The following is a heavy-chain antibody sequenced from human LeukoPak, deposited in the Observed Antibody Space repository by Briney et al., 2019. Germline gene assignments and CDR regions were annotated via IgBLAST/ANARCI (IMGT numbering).Heavy chain of an antibody. CDR2: IIPIFGTA. V-gene: IGHV1-69*13. J-gene: IGHJ4*02. Sequence: SVKVSCKASGGTFSSYAISWVRQAPGQGLEWMGGIIPIFGTANYAQKFQGRVTITADESTSTAHMELSSLRSEDTAVYYCARVAASSSWYENYFDYWGQGTLVTVSS. CDR3: ARVAASSSWYENYFDY. D-gene: IGHD6-13*01. CDR1: GGTFSSYA.